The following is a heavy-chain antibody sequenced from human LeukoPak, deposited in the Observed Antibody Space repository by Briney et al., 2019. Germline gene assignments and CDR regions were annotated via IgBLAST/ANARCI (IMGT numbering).Heavy chain of an antibody. J-gene: IGHJ4*02. V-gene: IGHV1-24*01. CDR1: GYTLTELS. CDR2: FDPEDGET. D-gene: IGHD2-2*01. Sequence: GASVKVSCKVSGYTLTELSMHWVRQAPGKGLEWMGGFDPEDGETIYAQKFQGRVTITADKSTSTAYMELSSLRSEDTAVYYCAREYCSSTSCIFDYWGQGTLVTVSS. CDR3: AREYCSSTSCIFDY.